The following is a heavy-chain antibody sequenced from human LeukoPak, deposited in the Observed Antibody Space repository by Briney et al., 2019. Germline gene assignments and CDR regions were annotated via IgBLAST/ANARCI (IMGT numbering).Heavy chain of an antibody. CDR2: ISGGGLST. D-gene: IGHD3-22*01. J-gene: IGHJ4*02. CDR3: AKSVGYHSDRSGYYWLGTFDS. V-gene: IGHV3-23*01. Sequence: QPGGSLRLSCVPSGFTVSSYPMSWVRQAAGKGLEWVASISGGGLSTYYADSVKGRFTISRDESKNTLYLQINSLRAEDTAVYYCAKSVGYHSDRSGYYWLGTFDSWGQGTLVTVSS. CDR1: GFTVSSYP.